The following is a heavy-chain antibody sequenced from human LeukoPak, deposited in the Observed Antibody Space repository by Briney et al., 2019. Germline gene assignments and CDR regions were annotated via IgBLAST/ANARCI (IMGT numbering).Heavy chain of an antibody. Sequence: GGSLRLSCTASGFTFGDYAMSWVRQAPGKGLEWVGFIRSKAYGGTTEYAASVKGRFTISRGDSKSIAYPQMNSLKTEDTAVYYCTRGYIVVVPAAPGRYSYGRDGYYFQHWGQGTLVTVSS. V-gene: IGHV3-49*04. CDR1: GFTFGDYA. D-gene: IGHD2-2*01. CDR3: TRGYIVVVPAAPGRYSYGRDGYYFQH. CDR2: IRSKAYGGTT. J-gene: IGHJ1*01.